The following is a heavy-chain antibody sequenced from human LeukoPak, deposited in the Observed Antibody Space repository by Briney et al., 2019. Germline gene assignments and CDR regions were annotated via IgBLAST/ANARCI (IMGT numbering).Heavy chain of an antibody. V-gene: IGHV4-59*01. CDR2: IYYSGST. J-gene: IGHJ4*02. D-gene: IGHD5-18*01. Sequence: PSETLSLTCTDSGGSISSYYWSWIRQPPGKGLEWIGYIYYSGSTNYNPSLKSRVTISVDTSKNQFSLKLSSVTAADTAVYYCARAGYSYGFDYWGQGTLVTVSS. CDR3: ARAGYSYGFDY. CDR1: GGSISSYY.